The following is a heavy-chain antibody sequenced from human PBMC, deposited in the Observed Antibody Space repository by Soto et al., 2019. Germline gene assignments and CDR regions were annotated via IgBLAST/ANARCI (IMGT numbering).Heavy chain of an antibody. CDR2: ISSSSSTI. Sequence: GGSLRLSCAASGFTFSSYSMNWVRQAPGKGLEWVSYISSSSSTIYYADSVKGRFTISRDNAKNSLYLQMNSLRDEDTAVYYCARVLFPDYYDSSDEGGRTFDIWGQGTMVTVSS. D-gene: IGHD3-22*01. V-gene: IGHV3-48*02. J-gene: IGHJ3*02. CDR3: ARVLFPDYYDSSDEGGRTFDI. CDR1: GFTFSSYS.